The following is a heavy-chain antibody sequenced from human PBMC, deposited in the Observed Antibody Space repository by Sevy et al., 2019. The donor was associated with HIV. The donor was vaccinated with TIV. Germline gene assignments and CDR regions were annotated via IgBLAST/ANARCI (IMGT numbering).Heavy chain of an antibody. V-gene: IGHV3-7*04. D-gene: IGHD3-22*01. CDR3: ARGDYYDTSGYYTDAFDI. J-gene: IGHJ3*02. CDR1: GFTFNSYW. CDR2: IKPDGSEK. Sequence: VSLRLSCAASGFTFNSYWMSWVRQAPGKGLEWVGNIKPDGSEKYYVDSVKGRFTISRDNAKNSLYLQMNSLSAGDTAVYYCARGDYYDTSGYYTDAFDIWGQGTRVTVSS.